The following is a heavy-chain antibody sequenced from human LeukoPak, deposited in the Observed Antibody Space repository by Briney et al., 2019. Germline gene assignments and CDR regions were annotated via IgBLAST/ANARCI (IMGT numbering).Heavy chain of an antibody. D-gene: IGHD6-13*01. Sequence: SETLSLTCAVYGGSFSGCYWCWIRQPPGKGLEWIGEINHSGSTNYNPSLKSRVTISVDTSKNQFSLKLSSVTAADTAVYYCAREVPYIAAAGLFDYWGQGTLVTVSS. CDR1: GGSFSGCY. CDR3: AREVPYIAAAGLFDY. V-gene: IGHV4-34*01. J-gene: IGHJ4*02. CDR2: INHSGST.